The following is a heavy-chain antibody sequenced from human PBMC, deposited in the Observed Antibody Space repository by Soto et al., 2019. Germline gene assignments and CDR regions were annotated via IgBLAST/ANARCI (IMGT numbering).Heavy chain of an antibody. D-gene: IGHD2-15*01. CDR1: GFTFRTYT. J-gene: IGHJ6*02. CDR2: IRGFSPYT. Sequence: GGSLRLFCISSGFTFRTYTMNWVRQAPGKGLEWVSGIRGFSPYTFYAESVKGRFTISRDNAKNSLFLQMNSLRAEDTAVYYCARDRGYDAHDFYYNAMDVWGQGTTVTVSS. CDR3: ARDRGYDAHDFYYNAMDV. V-gene: IGHV3-21*01.